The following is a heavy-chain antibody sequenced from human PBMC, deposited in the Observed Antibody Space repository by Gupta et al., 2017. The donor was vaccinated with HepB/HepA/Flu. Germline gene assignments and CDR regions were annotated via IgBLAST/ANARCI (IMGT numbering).Heavy chain of an antibody. D-gene: IGHD2-15*01. V-gene: IGHV3-7*01. J-gene: IGHJ4*02. CDR2: IKQDGSEK. CDR1: GFTFSSYW. CDR3: AMSLTSVDLAAFDY. Sequence: EVQLVESGGGLVQPGGSLRLSCAASGFTFSSYWMSWVRQAPGKGLEWVANIKQDGSEKYYVDSVKGRFTISRDNAKNSLYLQMNSLRAEDTAVYYCAMSLTSVDLAAFDYWGQGTLVTVSS.